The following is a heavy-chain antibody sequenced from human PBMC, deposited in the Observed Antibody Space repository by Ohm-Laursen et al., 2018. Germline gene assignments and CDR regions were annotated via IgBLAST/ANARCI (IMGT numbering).Heavy chain of an antibody. CDR1: GFTFSSYG. V-gene: IGHV3-33*01. CDR3: ARDLEMATPGAYYYYGMDV. CDR2: IWYDVSNK. Sequence: SLRLSCAASGFTFSSYGMHWVRQAPGKGLEWVAVIWYDVSNKYYADSVKGRFTISRDNSKNTLYLQMNSLRAEDTAVYYCARDLEMATPGAYYYYGMDVWGQGTTVTVSS. D-gene: IGHD5-24*01. J-gene: IGHJ6*02.